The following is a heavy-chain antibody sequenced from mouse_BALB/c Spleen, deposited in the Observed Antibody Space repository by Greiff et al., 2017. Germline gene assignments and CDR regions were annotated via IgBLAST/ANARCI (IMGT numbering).Heavy chain of an antibody. CDR2: ISSGGST. Sequence: EVKLMESGGGLVKPGGSLKLSCAASGCTFSSYAMSWVRQTPEKRLEWVASISSGGSTYYPDSVKGRFTISRDNARNILYLQMSSLRSEDTAMYYCARGNGYDYFDYWGQGTTLTVSS. CDR3: ARGNGYDYFDY. D-gene: IGHD1-2*01. V-gene: IGHV5-6-5*01. J-gene: IGHJ2*01. CDR1: GCTFSSYA.